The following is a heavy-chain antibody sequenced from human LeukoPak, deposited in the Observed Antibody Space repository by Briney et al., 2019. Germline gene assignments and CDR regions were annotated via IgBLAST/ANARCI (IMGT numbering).Heavy chain of an antibody. Sequence: GGSLRLSCAASGFTFSDYYMSWIRQAPGKGLEWVSYISSSGSTIYYADSVKGRFTISRDNAKNSLYLRMHSLRAEDTAVYYCARDIEMATIAGYWGQGTLVTVSS. CDR2: ISSSGSTI. V-gene: IGHV3-11*01. J-gene: IGHJ4*02. D-gene: IGHD5-24*01. CDR3: ARDIEMATIAGY. CDR1: GFTFSDYY.